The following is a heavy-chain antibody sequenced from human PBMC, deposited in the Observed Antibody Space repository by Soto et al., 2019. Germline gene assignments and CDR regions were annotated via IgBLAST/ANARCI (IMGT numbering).Heavy chain of an antibody. D-gene: IGHD5-18*01. Sequence: EVQLVESGGRLVQTGESLRLSCVDSGFTFSSDSMNWVRQAPGKGLEWVSYISRDSNNKYYADSVKGRFTISRDNAKNSMYLQIDSLRDEDQALYYCASNGYSYGRWGQGTLVTVSS. CDR1: GFTFSSDS. CDR3: ASNGYSYGR. V-gene: IGHV3-48*02. J-gene: IGHJ4*02. CDR2: ISRDSNNK.